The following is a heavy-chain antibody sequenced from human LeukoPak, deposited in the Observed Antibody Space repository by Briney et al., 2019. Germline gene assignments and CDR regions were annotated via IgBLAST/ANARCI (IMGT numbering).Heavy chain of an antibody. Sequence: SETLSLTCTVSGGSISSYYWSWIRQPPGKGLEWIGYIYYSGSTSYNPSLKSRVTISVDTSKNQFSLKLSSVTAADTAVYYCARLPIGYCSGGSCYDTANFDYWGQGTLVTVSS. CDR3: ARLPIGYCSGGSCYDTANFDY. D-gene: IGHD2-15*01. CDR1: GGSISSYY. V-gene: IGHV4-59*08. CDR2: IYYSGST. J-gene: IGHJ4*02.